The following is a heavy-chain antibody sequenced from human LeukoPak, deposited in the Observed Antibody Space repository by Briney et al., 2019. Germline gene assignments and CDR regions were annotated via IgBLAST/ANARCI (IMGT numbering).Heavy chain of an antibody. Sequence: ASVKVSCKASGYTFTSCFIHWVRQAPGQGLEWMGVINPSGGSTSYAQKLQGRVTMTRDTSTSTVSMELSSLRFEDTAVYYCARGPYSGDWHFDFWGQGTLVTVSS. CDR1: GYTFTSCF. CDR3: ARGPYSGDWHFDF. J-gene: IGHJ4*02. V-gene: IGHV1-46*01. CDR2: INPSGGST. D-gene: IGHD6-19*01.